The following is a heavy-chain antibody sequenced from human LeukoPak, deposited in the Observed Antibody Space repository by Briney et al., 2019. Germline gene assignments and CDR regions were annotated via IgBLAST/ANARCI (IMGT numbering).Heavy chain of an antibody. J-gene: IGHJ1*01. Sequence: GSLRLSCAASGFTFSSYAMSWVRQAPGKGLEWVSAISGSGGSTYYADSVKGRFTISRDNSKNTLYLQMNSLRAEDTAVYYCAKEGGYYHGPREYFQHWGQGTLVTVSS. CDR3: AKEGGYYHGPREYFQH. CDR2: ISGSGGST. CDR1: GFTFSSYA. D-gene: IGHD3-10*01. V-gene: IGHV3-23*01.